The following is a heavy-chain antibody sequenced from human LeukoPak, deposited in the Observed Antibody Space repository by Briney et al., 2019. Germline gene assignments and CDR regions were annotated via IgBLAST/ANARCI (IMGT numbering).Heavy chain of an antibody. CDR1: GFTFSSYA. V-gene: IGHV3-48*02. CDR2: ISSGSGTI. CDR3: AGDSGYAFDY. Sequence: GGSLRLSCAASGFTFSSYAMSWVRQAPGKGLEWVSYISSGSGTIRYADSVKGRFTISRDNAKNSLYLHMSSLRDEDTAVYYCAGDSGYAFDYWGQGTLVTASS. J-gene: IGHJ4*02. D-gene: IGHD2-8*01.